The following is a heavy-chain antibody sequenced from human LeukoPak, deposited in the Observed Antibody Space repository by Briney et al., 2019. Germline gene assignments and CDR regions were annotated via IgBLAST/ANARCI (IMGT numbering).Heavy chain of an antibody. CDR1: GFFFSSYA. Sequence: PRGSLRLSCAASGFFFSSYAMSWVRQAPGKGLEWVSTISSIGDSTYYAGSVRGRFTIARDNSERRLFLQMKSLRADDTAVYYCARDRGYSSGFFDNWGQGIPVTVSS. D-gene: IGHD6-19*01. CDR3: ARDRGYSSGFFDN. J-gene: IGHJ5*02. V-gene: IGHV3-23*01. CDR2: ISSIGDST.